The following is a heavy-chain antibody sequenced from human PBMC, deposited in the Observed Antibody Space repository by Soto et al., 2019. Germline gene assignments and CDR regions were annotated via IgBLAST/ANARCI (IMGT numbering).Heavy chain of an antibody. D-gene: IGHD5-12*01. Sequence: PGESLKISCKHSGFNFPTFWIAWVRQMPGKGLEWMGTIYPDDSDTRYSPSFQGQVTISADKSISTAYLQWSSLKASDTAMYYCARARWLQPSGGMDVWGQGTTVTVSS. V-gene: IGHV5-51*01. J-gene: IGHJ6*02. CDR1: GFNFPTFW. CDR2: IYPDDSDT. CDR3: ARARWLQPSGGMDV.